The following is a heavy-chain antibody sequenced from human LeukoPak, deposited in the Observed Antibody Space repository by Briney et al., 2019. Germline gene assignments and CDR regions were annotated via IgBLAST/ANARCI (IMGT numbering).Heavy chain of an antibody. CDR3: ARRESGYPFDS. CDR1: GVSISSSY. J-gene: IGHJ4*02. D-gene: IGHD5-12*01. V-gene: IGHV4-59*08. Sequence: PSETLSLTCTVSGVSISSSYWTWIRQPPGKGLEWIGYIFYSGSTNYNPSLKSRGTISVDTSKNQFSLKLSSVTAADTAVYYCARRESGYPFDSWGQGTLVTVSS. CDR2: IFYSGST.